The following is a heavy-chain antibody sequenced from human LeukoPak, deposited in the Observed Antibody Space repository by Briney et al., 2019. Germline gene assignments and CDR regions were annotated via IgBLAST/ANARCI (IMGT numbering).Heavy chain of an antibody. V-gene: IGHV4-34*01. J-gene: IGHJ4*02. CDR2: INHSGST. Sequence: SETLSLTCAVYGGSFSSYYWSWIRQPPGKGLEWIGEINHSGSTNYNPSLKSRVTISVDTSKNQFSLKLSSVTAADTAVYYCAEGPRGRYFDYWGQGTLVTVSS. CDR3: AEGPRGRYFDY. CDR1: GGSFSSYY. D-gene: IGHD3-10*01.